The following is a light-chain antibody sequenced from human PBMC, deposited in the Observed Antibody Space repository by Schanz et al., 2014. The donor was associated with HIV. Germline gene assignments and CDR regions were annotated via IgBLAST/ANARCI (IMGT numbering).Light chain of an antibody. Sequence: QSALTQPTSVSGSPGQSITISCTVASRDGGGFNFVPWYQQHPGKAPKLMVYDFSDRPSGISSRFSGSKSGNTASLTISALQAEDEADYYCCSYTTGGTLVFGGGTKLTV. CDR3: CSYTTGGTLV. V-gene: IGLV2-14*03. J-gene: IGLJ3*02. CDR1: SRDGGGFNF. CDR2: DFS.